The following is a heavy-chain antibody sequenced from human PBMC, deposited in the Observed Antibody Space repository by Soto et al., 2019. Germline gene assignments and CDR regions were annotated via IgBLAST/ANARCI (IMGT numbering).Heavy chain of an antibody. J-gene: IGHJ6*02. V-gene: IGHV4-39*01. CDR1: GGSISSSSYY. CDR2: IYYSGST. CDR3: ARLGRGPHYYYGMDV. D-gene: IGHD1-26*01. Sequence: TSETLSLTCTVSGGSISSSSYYWGWIRQPPGKGLEWIGSIYYSGSTYYNPSLKSRVTISVDTSKNQFSLKLSSVTAADTAVYYCARLGRGPHYYYGMDVWGQGTTVTVSS.